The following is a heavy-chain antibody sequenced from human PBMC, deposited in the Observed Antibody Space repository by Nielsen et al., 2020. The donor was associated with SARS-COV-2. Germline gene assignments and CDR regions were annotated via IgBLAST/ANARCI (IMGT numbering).Heavy chain of an antibody. CDR3: ARRWFGSGSDREAFDV. D-gene: IGHD3-10*01. J-gene: IGHJ3*01. CDR2: IDGSSSYI. CDR1: GFTFSDYA. V-gene: IGHV3-21*01. Sequence: GESLKISCAASGFTFSDYAMAWVRQAPGKGLEWVAAIDGSSSYIYHADAVKGRLTISRDNAENSLFLQMDSLRAEDTAVYYCARRWFGSGSDREAFDVWGRGTMVTVSS.